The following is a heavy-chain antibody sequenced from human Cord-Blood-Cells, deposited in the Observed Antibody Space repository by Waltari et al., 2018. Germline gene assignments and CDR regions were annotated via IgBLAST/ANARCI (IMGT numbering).Heavy chain of an antibody. Sequence: QVQLQESGPGLVKPSETLPLTCPVSGGSIISYYWSWIRQPPGKGLEWIGYIYYSGSTNYNPSLKSRVTISVDTSKNQFSLKLSSVTAADTAVYYCARHSVEQNWFDPWGQGTLVTVSS. CDR3: ARHSVEQNWFDP. CDR2: IYYSGST. V-gene: IGHV4-59*08. J-gene: IGHJ5*02. CDR1: GGSIISYY.